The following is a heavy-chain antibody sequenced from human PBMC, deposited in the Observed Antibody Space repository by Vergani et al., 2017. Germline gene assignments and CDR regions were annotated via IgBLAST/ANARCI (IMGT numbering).Heavy chain of an antibody. Sequence: QVQLQQWGAGLLKPSETLSLTCAVYGGSFSVYYWSWIRQPPGKGLEWIGEINHSGSTNYNPSLKSRVTISVDTSKNQFSLKLSSVTAADTAVYYCASSGWDVDYWGQGTLVTVSS. CDR3: ASSGWDVDY. V-gene: IGHV4-34*01. CDR2: INHSGST. J-gene: IGHJ4*02. CDR1: GGSFSVYY. D-gene: IGHD6-19*01.